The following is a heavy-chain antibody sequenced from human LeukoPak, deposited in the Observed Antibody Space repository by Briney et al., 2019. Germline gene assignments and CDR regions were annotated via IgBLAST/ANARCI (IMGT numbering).Heavy chain of an antibody. CDR3: ARDGDGSGYFDY. CDR1: GGSISSYY. V-gene: IGHV4-59*01. Sequence: SETLSLTCTVSGGSISSYYWSWIRQPPGKGLEWIGYIYYSGSTNYNPSLKSRVTVSVDTSKNQFSLKLSSVTAADTAVYYCARDGDGSGYFDYWGQGTLVTVSS. J-gene: IGHJ4*02. D-gene: IGHD3-3*01. CDR2: IYYSGST.